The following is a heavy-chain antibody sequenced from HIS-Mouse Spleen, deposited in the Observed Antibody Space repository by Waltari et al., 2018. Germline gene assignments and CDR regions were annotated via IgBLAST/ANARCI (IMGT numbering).Heavy chain of an antibody. Sequence: EVQLVESGGGLVQPGGSLRLSCAASGFTFSSYWMHWVRQAPGKGRVVVSRMKSERGSPNNADAVKGRFTISRDNAKNTLYLQMNSLRAEDTAVYYCARDLELDAFDIWGQGTMVTVSS. CDR1: GFTFSSYW. CDR3: ARDLELDAFDI. CDR2: MKSERGSP. J-gene: IGHJ3*02. V-gene: IGHV3-74*01. D-gene: IGHD1-1*01.